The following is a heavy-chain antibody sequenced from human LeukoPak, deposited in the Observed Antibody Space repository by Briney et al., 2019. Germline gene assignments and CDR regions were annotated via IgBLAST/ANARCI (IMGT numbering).Heavy chain of an antibody. J-gene: IGHJ6*02. V-gene: IGHV4-34*01. CDR2: SNHSGST. Sequence: SETLSLTCAVYGGSFSGYYWSWIRQPPGKGLEWIGESNHSGSTNYNPSLKSRVTISVDTSKNQFSLKLSSVTAADTAVYYCARVGIVGATRYYYYYGMDVWGQGTTVTVSS. CDR1: GGSFSGYY. CDR3: ARVGIVGATRYYYYYGMDV. D-gene: IGHD1-26*01.